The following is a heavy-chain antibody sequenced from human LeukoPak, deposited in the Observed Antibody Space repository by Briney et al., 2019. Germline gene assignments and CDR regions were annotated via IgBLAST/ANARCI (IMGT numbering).Heavy chain of an antibody. J-gene: IGHJ4*02. Sequence: ESGPALVKPTQTLTLTCTFSGFSLSTGGMCVSWIRQPPGKALEWLALIDWDDDKYYSTSLKTRLTISKDTSKNQVVLTMTNMDPVDTATYYCARTKMTTQTYYFDYWGQGTLVTVSP. CDR1: GFSLSTGGMC. CDR3: ARTKMTTQTYYFDY. CDR2: IDWDDDK. D-gene: IGHD5-24*01. V-gene: IGHV2-70*01.